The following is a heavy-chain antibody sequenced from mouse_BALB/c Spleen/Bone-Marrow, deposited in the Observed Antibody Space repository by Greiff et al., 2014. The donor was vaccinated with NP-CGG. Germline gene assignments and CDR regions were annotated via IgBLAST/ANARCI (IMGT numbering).Heavy chain of an antibody. CDR3: ARWYRDPHFAMDY. CDR2: IYPGDGDT. CDR1: DYAFSSYW. Sequence: QVQLKQSGAELVRPGSSVKISCKASDYAFSSYWVNWGKQRPGQGLEWIGQIYPGDGDTNYNGNFKDKATLTVDRSSSTAFMQLSSLTSEDSAVYFCARWYRDPHFAMDYWGPGTSVTVSS. V-gene: IGHV1-80*01. D-gene: IGHD2-14*01. J-gene: IGHJ4*01.